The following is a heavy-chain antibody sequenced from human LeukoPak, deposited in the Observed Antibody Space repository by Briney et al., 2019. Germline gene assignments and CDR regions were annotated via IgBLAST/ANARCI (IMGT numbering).Heavy chain of an antibody. D-gene: IGHD4-17*01. CDR2: IYYSGST. CDR3: ARDLRFDY. CDR1: GGSISSYY. J-gene: IGHJ4*02. V-gene: IGHV4-59*01. Sequence: SETLSVTSTVPGGSISSYYWSWIRQPPGEGLEWIGYIYYSGSTNYNPSLKSRVTISVDTSKNQFSLKLSSVTAADTAVYYCARDLRFDYWGQGTMVTVSS.